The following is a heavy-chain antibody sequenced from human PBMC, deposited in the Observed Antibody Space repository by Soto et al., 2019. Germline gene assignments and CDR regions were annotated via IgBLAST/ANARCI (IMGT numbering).Heavy chain of an antibody. CDR3: ARDTDDMTNGANDL. D-gene: IGHD7-27*01. J-gene: IGHJ5*02. CDR1: GYSFTGYY. V-gene: IGHV1-2*02. Sequence: QVQLVQSGAEVKRPGASVKVSCKASGYSFTGYYMHWVRQAPGQGLEWIGWIIPHSGETNYAQKFQARVTLTRDTSIRTADMQLSGLTSGATAMYYFARDTDDMTNGANDLCGQGTCVNASS. CDR2: IIPHSGET.